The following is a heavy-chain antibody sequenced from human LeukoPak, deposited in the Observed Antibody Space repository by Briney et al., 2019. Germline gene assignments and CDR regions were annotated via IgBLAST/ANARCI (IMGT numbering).Heavy chain of an antibody. CDR1: GFFFTNAW. V-gene: IGHV3-15*01. D-gene: IGHD5-12*01. J-gene: IGHJ3*02. Sequence: PGGSLRPSCAASGFFFTNAWMSWVRQAPGKGLEWVGRIKRKSEGATTDYAAPVKGRFTISRDDSKNTLYMQMNSLKTEDTAVYYCTTGESGIVTTIRIEPDAFDIWGQGTMVTVSS. CDR2: IKRKSEGATT. CDR3: TTGESGIVTTIRIEPDAFDI.